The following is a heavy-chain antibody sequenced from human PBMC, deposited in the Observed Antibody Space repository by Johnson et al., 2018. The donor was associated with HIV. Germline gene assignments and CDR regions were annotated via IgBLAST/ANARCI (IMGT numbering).Heavy chain of an antibody. D-gene: IGHD3-16*01. CDR3: ARGGWGDAFDI. J-gene: IGHJ3*02. CDR1: GFTFTSFA. CDR2: ISYDERIE. Sequence: QVQLVESGGGVVQPGTSLRLSCAASGFTFTSFAMHWVRQAPGKGLEWVAFISYDERIEYYGDSVKGRFTISRDNSKNTLYLQMNSLRAEDTAVYYCARGGWGDAFDIWGQGTMVTVSS. V-gene: IGHV3-30*14.